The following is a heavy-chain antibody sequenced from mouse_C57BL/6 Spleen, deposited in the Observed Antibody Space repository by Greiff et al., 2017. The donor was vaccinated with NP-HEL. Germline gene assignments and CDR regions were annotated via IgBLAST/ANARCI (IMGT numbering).Heavy chain of an antibody. CDR2: IWSDGST. Sequence: VQGVESGPGLVAPSQSLSITCTVSGFSLTSYGVHWVRQPPGKGLEWLVVIWSDGSTTYNSALKSRLSISKDNSKSQVFLKMNSLQTDDTAMYYCARHTYYYGSDYAMDYWGQGTSVTVSS. CDR1: GFSLTSYG. CDR3: ARHTYYYGSDYAMDY. J-gene: IGHJ4*01. V-gene: IGHV2-6-1*01. D-gene: IGHD1-1*01.